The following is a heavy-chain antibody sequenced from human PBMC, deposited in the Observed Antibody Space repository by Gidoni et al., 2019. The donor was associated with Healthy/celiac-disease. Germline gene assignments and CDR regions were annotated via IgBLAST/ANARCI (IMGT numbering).Heavy chain of an antibody. Sequence: EVQLVQSGAEVKKPGESLKISCTGSGYSFTSYWIGWVRQMPGKGLEWMGIIYPGDSDTRYSPSFQGQVTISADKSISTAYLQWSSLKASDTAMYYCAGGLMTTVTTDLDAFDIWGQGTMVTVSS. V-gene: IGHV5-51*01. D-gene: IGHD4-17*01. CDR1: GYSFTSYW. J-gene: IGHJ3*02. CDR2: IYPGDSDT. CDR3: AGGLMTTVTTDLDAFDI.